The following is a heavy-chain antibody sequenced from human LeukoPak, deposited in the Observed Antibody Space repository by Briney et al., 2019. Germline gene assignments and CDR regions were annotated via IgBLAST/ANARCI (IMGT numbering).Heavy chain of an antibody. D-gene: IGHD6-13*01. CDR1: GVSISSYY. V-gene: IGHV4-59*01. CDR3: ARGREGSSWYFDY. Sequence: SETLSLTCTVSGVSISSYYWSWFRQPPGKGLEWIGYIYYTGSTNYNPSLKSRVTISVDTSKNQFSLKLSSVTAADTAVYYCARGREGSSWYFDYWGQGTLVTVSS. CDR2: IYYTGST. J-gene: IGHJ4*02.